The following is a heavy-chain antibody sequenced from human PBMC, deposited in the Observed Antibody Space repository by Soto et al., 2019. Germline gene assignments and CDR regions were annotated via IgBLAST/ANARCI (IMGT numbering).Heavy chain of an antibody. CDR1: GYIFTNYG. V-gene: IGHV1-18*01. Sequence: ASVKVSCKTSGYIFTNYGVAWVRQAPAQGLELVAWISGYNGYPKYTQKFQGRVTMTTDTSTRTAYMELRTLRSDDTALYYCAKDPGFISDDWGERSLVTVAS. CDR3: AKDPGFISDD. CDR2: ISGYNGYP. D-gene: IGHD3-9*01. J-gene: IGHJ4*02.